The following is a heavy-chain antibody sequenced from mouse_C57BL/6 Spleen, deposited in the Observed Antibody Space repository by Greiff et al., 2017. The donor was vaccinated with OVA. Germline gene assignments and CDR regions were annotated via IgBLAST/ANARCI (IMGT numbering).Heavy chain of an antibody. V-gene: IGHV5-16*01. CDR2: INYDGSST. J-gene: IGHJ1*03. D-gene: IGHD1-1*01. Sequence: DVKLVESEGGLVQPGSSMKLSCTASGFTFSDYYMAWVRQVPEKGLEWVANINYDGSSTYYLDSLKSRFIISRDNAKNILYLQMSSLKSEDTATYYCARGYGSSYPLDVWGTGTTVTVSS. CDR3: ARGYGSSYPLDV. CDR1: GFTFSDYY.